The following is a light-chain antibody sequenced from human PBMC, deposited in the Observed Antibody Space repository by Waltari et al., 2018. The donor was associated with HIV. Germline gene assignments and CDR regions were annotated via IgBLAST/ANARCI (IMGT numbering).Light chain of an antibody. CDR2: ENY. J-gene: IGLJ2*01. Sequence: QSVLTQPPSVSAAPGQKVNISCSGSSSNIGNNYVSWYQHLPGTAPKLLIAENYKRPSGIPDRFSGSKSGTAATLGITGLQPGDEADYYCGTWDSSLSAGVFGGGTKLTVL. CDR1: SSNIGNNY. CDR3: GTWDSSLSAGV. V-gene: IGLV1-51*02.